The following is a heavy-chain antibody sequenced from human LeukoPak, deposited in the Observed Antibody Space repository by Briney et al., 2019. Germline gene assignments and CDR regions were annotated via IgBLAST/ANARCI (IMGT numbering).Heavy chain of an antibody. CDR1: GFTFSSYG. V-gene: IGHV3-30*18. CDR2: ISYDGSNK. Sequence: QPGRSLRLSCAASGFTFSSYGMHWVRQAPGKGLEWVAVISYDGSNKYYADSVKGRFTISRDNSKNTLYLQMNSLRAEDTAVYYCAKLHQLVAGTSQTRDYWGQGTLVTVSS. CDR3: AKLHQLVAGTSQTRDY. D-gene: IGHD6-13*01. J-gene: IGHJ4*02.